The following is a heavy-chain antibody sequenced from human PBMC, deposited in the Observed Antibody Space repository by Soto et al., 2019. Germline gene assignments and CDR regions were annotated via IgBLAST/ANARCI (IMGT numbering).Heavy chain of an antibody. CDR3: ARENFGAVVHDAFDL. Sequence: QVQLQESGPGLVKPSQTLSLTCSVSGGSVSSGGYYWNWIRQLPRKGLEWIGYIYDTETAYYNPSLKSRPSISLDTSKNQFSLTLNSVTPADTAVYYCARENFGAVVHDAFDLWGQGTVVTVSS. D-gene: IGHD3-3*01. J-gene: IGHJ3*01. CDR1: GGSVSSGGYY. V-gene: IGHV4-31*02. CDR2: IYDTETA.